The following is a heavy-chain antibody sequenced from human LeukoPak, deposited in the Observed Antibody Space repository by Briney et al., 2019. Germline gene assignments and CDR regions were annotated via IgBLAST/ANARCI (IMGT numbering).Heavy chain of an antibody. J-gene: IGHJ6*03. CDR3: ARGSSGWYFYYMDV. CDR2: IYYSGST. CDR1: GGSFSGYY. Sequence: PSETLSLTCAVYGGSFSGYYWSWIRQPPGKGLEWIGYIYYSGSTNYNPSLKSRVTISVDTSKNQFSLKLSSVTAADTAVYYCARGSSGWYFYYMDVWGKGTTVTVSS. D-gene: IGHD6-19*01. V-gene: IGHV4-59*01.